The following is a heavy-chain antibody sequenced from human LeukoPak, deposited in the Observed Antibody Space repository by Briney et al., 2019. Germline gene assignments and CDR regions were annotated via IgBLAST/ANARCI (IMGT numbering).Heavy chain of an antibody. CDR3: ARGGRSGSYFSRERNFDY. CDR1: GYTFTSYA. J-gene: IGHJ4*02. Sequence: ASVKVSCKASGYTFTSYAMHWVRQAPGQRLEWMGWINAGNGNTKYSQKFQGRVTITRDTSASTAYMELSSLRSEDTAVYYCARGGRSGSYFSRERNFDYWGQGTLVTVSS. D-gene: IGHD3-10*01. CDR2: INAGNGNT. V-gene: IGHV1-3*01.